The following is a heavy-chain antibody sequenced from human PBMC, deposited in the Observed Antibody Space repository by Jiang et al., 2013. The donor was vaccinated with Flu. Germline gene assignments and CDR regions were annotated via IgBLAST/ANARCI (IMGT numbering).Heavy chain of an antibody. CDR1: GGSISSYY. Sequence: LLKPSETLSLTCTVSGGSISSYYWSWIRQPPGKGLEWIGYIYTSGSTNYNPSLKSRVTISVDTSKNQFSLKLSSVTAADTAVYYCARGGAWFDPWGQGTLVTVSS. J-gene: IGHJ5*02. D-gene: IGHD3-16*01. CDR3: ARGGAWFDP. CDR2: IYTSGST. V-gene: IGHV4-4*09.